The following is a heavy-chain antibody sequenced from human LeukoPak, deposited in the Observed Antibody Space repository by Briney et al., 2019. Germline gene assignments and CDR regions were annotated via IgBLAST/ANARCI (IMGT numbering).Heavy chain of an antibody. Sequence: GGSLRLSCAASGFTFSSYGMHWVRQAPGKGLEWVAVISYDGSNKYYADSVKGRFTISRENSKNTLYLQMNSLRAEDTAVYYCAKDAAEQWLVFGYDYWGQGTLVTVSS. CDR3: AKDAAEQWLVFGYDY. CDR2: ISYDGSNK. J-gene: IGHJ4*02. D-gene: IGHD6-19*01. V-gene: IGHV3-30*18. CDR1: GFTFSSYG.